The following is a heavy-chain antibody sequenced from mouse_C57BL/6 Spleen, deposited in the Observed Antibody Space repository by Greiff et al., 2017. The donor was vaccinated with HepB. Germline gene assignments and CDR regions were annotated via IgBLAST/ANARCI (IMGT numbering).Heavy chain of an antibody. D-gene: IGHD1-1*01. V-gene: IGHV1-82*01. J-gene: IGHJ3*01. CDR3: ASTVEGAY. CDR1: GYAFSSSW. Sequence: VQLQQSGPELVKPGASVKISCKASGYAFSSSWMNWVKQRPGKGLEWIGRIYPGDGDTNYNGKFKGKATLTADKSSSTAYMQLSSLTSEDSAVYFCASTVEGAYWGEGTLVTVSA. CDR2: IYPGDGDT.